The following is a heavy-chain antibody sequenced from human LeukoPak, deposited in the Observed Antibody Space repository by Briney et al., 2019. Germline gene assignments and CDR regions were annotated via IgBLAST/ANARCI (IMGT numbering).Heavy chain of an antibody. J-gene: IGHJ4*02. CDR2: IISILGIA. Sequence: SGKVSCKPSGGIFSSYTISWVRQAPGQGLEGMGRIISILGIAKSAQKCQARVTIPADKSTSTAYMELSSVISEDTAVYYCARSEHGSSTSCYGSWGQGTLVTVSS. V-gene: IGHV1-69*02. CDR3: ARSEHGSSTSCYGS. CDR1: GGIFSSYT. D-gene: IGHD2-2*01.